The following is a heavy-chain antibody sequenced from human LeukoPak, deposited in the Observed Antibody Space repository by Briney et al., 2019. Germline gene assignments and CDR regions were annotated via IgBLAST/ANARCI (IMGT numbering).Heavy chain of an antibody. V-gene: IGHV3-48*01. CDR2: ITTSSSIL. CDR1: GFTSNGYS. D-gene: IGHD4-17*01. J-gene: IGHJ2*01. CDR3: ARVRGPTVATWYFDL. Sequence: GGSLRLSCAASGFTSNGYSIIWVRRAPGKGLEWISYITTSSSILYYADSVKGRFTVSRDNAKNSVYLQVNSLRVEDSSVYFCARVRGPTVATWYFDLWGRGTLVTVSP.